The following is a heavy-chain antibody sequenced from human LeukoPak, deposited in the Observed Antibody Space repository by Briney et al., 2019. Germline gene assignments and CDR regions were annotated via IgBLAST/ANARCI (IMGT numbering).Heavy chain of an antibody. D-gene: IGHD4-17*01. CDR1: GFTFSRYA. CDR3: ARDPNGDYVGAFDF. V-gene: IGHV3-23*01. J-gene: IGHJ3*01. Sequence: GGSLRLSCAASGFTFSRYALIWVRQAPGKGLEWVSAIRAGGGTTFYADSVKGRFTVSRDNSRDTLYLQMNSLRVEDTAVYYYARDPNGDYVGAFDFWGQGTMVTVSS. CDR2: IRAGGGTT.